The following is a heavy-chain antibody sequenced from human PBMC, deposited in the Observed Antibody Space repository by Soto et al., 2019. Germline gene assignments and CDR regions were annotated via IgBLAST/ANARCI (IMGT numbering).Heavy chain of an antibody. CDR3: ARHRRGYSSYCYYGMDV. V-gene: IGHV4-39*01. CDR1: GGSITSSDYS. CDR2: ILYSGST. J-gene: IGHJ6*02. Sequence: SETLSLTCTVSGGSITSSDYSWVWIRQSPEKGLEWIANILYSGSTYYNPSLKSRVTISVDTSKNQVSLKLTSVTAADTALYYCARHRRGYSSYCYYGMDVWGRGTTVTVSS. D-gene: IGHD5-18*01.